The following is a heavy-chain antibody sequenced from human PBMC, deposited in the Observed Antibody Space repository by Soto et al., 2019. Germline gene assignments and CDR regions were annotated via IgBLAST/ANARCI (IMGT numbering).Heavy chain of an antibody. CDR3: ASGIAAAGTYGMDV. J-gene: IGHJ6*02. V-gene: IGHV4-34*01. Sequence: SETLSLTXAIHGGSLSGSSWNWIRQFPGKGLEWIGEINHRGTINYSPSLKSRVTISVDTSRNQFSLKLSSVTAADTAVYYCASGIAAAGTYGMDVWGQGTTVTVSS. CDR1: GGSLSGSS. D-gene: IGHD6-13*01. CDR2: INHRGTI.